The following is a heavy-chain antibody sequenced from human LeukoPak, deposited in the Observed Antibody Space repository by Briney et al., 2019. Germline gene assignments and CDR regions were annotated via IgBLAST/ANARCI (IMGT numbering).Heavy chain of an antibody. CDR1: GGSFSGYY. CDR2: INHSGST. CDR3: ARGASNSSSCEFDY. V-gene: IGHV4-34*01. J-gene: IGHJ4*02. Sequence: SETLSLTCAVYGGSFSGYYWSWIRQPPGKGLEWIGEINHSGSTNYSPSLKSRVTISVDTSKNQFSLKLSSVTAADTAVYYCARGASNSSSCEFDYWGQGTLVTVSS. D-gene: IGHD6-13*01.